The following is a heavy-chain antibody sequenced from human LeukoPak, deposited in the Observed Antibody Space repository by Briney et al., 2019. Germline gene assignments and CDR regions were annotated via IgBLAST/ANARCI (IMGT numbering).Heavy chain of an antibody. D-gene: IGHD5-18*01. J-gene: IGHJ3*02. CDR1: GFTFNYHG. CDR2: IRYDGSNK. Sequence: GGSLRLSCVASGFTFNYHGMNWVRQAPGKGLEWVAFIRYDGSNKCYADSVKGRVTISRDNSKNTLYLQMNSLGADDTALYYCAKNVDSFGSNAFDIWGHGTLVTVSS. V-gene: IGHV3-30*02. CDR3: AKNVDSFGSNAFDI.